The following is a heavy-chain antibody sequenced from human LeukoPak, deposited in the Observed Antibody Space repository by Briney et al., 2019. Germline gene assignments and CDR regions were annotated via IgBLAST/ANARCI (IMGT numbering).Heavy chain of an antibody. J-gene: IGHJ4*02. CDR1: GITFNTYS. CDR3: ASQIAAAGTYLTPHY. D-gene: IGHD6-13*01. V-gene: IGHV3-30*04. CDR2: ISYDGSNK. Sequence: GSLRLSCAAPGITFNTYSMHWVRQAPGKGLEWVAAISYDGSNKYYADSVKGRFTVSRDNSKNTLYLQLNSLRAEDTAVYYCASQIAAAGTYLTPHYWGQGTLVTVSS.